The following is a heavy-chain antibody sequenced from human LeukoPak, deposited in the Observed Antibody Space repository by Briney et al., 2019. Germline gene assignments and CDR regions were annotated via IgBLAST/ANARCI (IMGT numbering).Heavy chain of an antibody. CDR3: AKRGGSPYSYDYYYYYMGV. CDR1: GFTFSSYA. Sequence: PGGSLRLSCAASGFTFSSYAMSWVRQAPGKGLEWVSAISGSGGSTYYADSVKGRFTISRDNSKNTLYLQMNSLRAEDTAVYYCAKRGGSPYSYDYYYYYMGVWGKGTTVTVSS. CDR2: ISGSGGST. V-gene: IGHV3-23*01. J-gene: IGHJ6*03. D-gene: IGHD3-10*01.